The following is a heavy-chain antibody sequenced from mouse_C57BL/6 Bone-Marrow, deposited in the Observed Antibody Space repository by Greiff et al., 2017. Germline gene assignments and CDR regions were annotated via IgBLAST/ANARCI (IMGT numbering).Heavy chain of an antibody. J-gene: IGHJ1*03. Sequence: VQLQQPGAELVMPGASVKLSCKASGYTFTSYWMHWVKQRPGQGLEWIGEIDPSDSYTNYNQKFKGKSTLTVDKSSSTAYMQLSSLTSEDSAVXYCAREGGIRNWYFDVWGTGTTVTGSS. V-gene: IGHV1-69*01. CDR1: GYTFTSYW. CDR3: AREGGIRNWYFDV. CDR2: IDPSDSYT.